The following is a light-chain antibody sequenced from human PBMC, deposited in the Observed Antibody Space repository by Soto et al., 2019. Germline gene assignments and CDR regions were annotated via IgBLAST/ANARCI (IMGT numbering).Light chain of an antibody. CDR2: KAS. Sequence: DIQMTQSPSTLSAFVGDKVTITCRASQTISTWLAWYQQKPGKAPKLLIYKASSLESGVPSRFSGSGSGTEFTLTISSLQPDDYAAYFCQQYNDYPWTFGRGTKVEIK. CDR1: QTISTW. V-gene: IGKV1-5*03. CDR3: QQYNDYPWT. J-gene: IGKJ1*01.